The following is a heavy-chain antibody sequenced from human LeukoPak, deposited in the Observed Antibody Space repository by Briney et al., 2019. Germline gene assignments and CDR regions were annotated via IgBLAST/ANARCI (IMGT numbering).Heavy chain of an antibody. J-gene: IGHJ4*02. CDR2: ISGDGGTT. D-gene: IGHD5-12*01. Sequence: GGSLRLSCAASGFTFSSSAMSWVRQAPGKGLEWVSLISGDGGTTYSADSVKGRFTISRDNAKNSLYLQMNSLRAEDTAVFYCARDGTYTDYDPDFDIWGQGTLVTVSS. CDR1: GFTFSSSA. CDR3: ARDGTYTDYDPDFDI. V-gene: IGHV3-23*01.